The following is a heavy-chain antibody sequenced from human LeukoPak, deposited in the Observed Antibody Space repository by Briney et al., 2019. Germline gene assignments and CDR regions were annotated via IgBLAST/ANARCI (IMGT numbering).Heavy chain of an antibody. CDR3: ARGVSYSSSHFDY. V-gene: IGHV4-39*07. D-gene: IGHD6-6*01. CDR1: DDSISGSRYY. CDR2: VFYSGST. Sequence: PSETLSLTCTVSDDSISGSRYYWGWIRLPPGTGLEWIGSVFYSGSTYYNPSLKSRVAISLDTSKSQFSPRLSSVTAADTAVYYCARGVSYSSSHFDYWGQGTRVTVSS. J-gene: IGHJ4*02.